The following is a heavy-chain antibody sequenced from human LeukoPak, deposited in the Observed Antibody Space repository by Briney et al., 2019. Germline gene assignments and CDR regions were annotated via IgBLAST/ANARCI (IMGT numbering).Heavy chain of an antibody. CDR2: ISYDGSNK. CDR1: GFTFSSHG. CDR3: AKDGGDGYNLFDY. V-gene: IGHV3-30*18. J-gene: IGHJ4*02. D-gene: IGHD5-24*01. Sequence: PRGSLRLSCAASGFTFSSHGMHWVRQAPGKGLEWVAVISYDGSNKYYADSVKGRFTISRDNSKNTLYLQMNSLRAEDTAVYYCAKDGGDGYNLFDYWGQGTLVTVSS.